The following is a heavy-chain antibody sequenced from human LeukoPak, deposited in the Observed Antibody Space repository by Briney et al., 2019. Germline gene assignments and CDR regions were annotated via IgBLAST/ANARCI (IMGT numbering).Heavy chain of an antibody. D-gene: IGHD3-10*01. CDR3: ARVVGDSGSYLH. CDR1: GFTFSGYS. Sequence: GGSLRLSCAASGFTFSGYSMNWVRQAPGKGLEWFSYISSSSSTIHYADSVKGRFTISRDNVKNSLYLQMNSLRGEGTAVYYCARVVGDSGSYLHWGQGTLVTVSS. J-gene: IGHJ4*02. V-gene: IGHV3-48*01. CDR2: ISSSSSTI.